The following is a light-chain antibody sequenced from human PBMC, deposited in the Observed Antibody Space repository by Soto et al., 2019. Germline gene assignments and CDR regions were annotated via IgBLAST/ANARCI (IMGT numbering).Light chain of an antibody. CDR2: DVS. Sequence: QSALTQPPSVSGSPGQSITISCTGTSSDIGAYNYVSWYQQHPGKAPKLMIYDVSHRPSGVPVRFSGSKSGNTASLTISGLQAEDETDYYCSSYTGSNTPWVFGGGTKVTVL. CDR3: SSYTGSNTPWV. CDR1: SSDIGAYNY. V-gene: IGLV2-14*03. J-gene: IGLJ3*02.